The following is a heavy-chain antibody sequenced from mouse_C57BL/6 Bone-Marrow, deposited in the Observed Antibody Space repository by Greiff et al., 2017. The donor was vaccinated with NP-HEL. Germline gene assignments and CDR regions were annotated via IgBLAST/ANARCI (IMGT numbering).Heavy chain of an antibody. CDR1: GFTFSSYA. D-gene: IGHD3-2*02. J-gene: IGHJ4*01. CDR3: ARADSSGYYLYAMDY. V-gene: IGHV5-4*03. CDR2: ISDGGSYT. Sequence: EVKLVESGGGLVKPGGSLKLSCAASGFTFSSYAMSWVRQTPEKRLEWVATISDGGSYTYYPDNVKGRFTISRDNAKNNLYLQMSHLKSEDTAMYYCARADSSGYYLYAMDYWGQGTSVTVSS.